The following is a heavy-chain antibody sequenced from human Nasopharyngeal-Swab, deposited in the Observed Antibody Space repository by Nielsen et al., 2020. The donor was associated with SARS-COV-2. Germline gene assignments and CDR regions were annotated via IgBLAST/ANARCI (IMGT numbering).Heavy chain of an antibody. CDR2: INHSGST. D-gene: IGHD6-13*01. J-gene: IGHJ4*02. CDR1: GGSFSGYY. CDR3: AGTIAAAAYFDY. Sequence: SETLSLTCAVYGGSFSGYYWSWIRQPPGKGLEWIGEINHSGSTNYNPSLKSRVTISVDTSKNQFSLKLSSVTAADTAVYYCAGTIAAAAYFDYWGQGTLVTVSS. V-gene: IGHV4-34*01.